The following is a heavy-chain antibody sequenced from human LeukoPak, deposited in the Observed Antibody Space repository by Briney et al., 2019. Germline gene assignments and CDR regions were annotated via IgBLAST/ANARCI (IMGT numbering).Heavy chain of an antibody. V-gene: IGHV1-2*02. CDR3: ARDRIAVAGGFDY. D-gene: IGHD6-19*01. Sequence: GASVKVSCKASGYTFTGYFMHWVRQAPGQGLEWMGWINPNSGGTNCAQKFQGRVTMTRDTSISTAYMELSRLRSDDTAVYYCARDRIAVAGGFDYWGQGTLVTVSS. CDR2: INPNSGGT. J-gene: IGHJ4*02. CDR1: GYTFTGYF.